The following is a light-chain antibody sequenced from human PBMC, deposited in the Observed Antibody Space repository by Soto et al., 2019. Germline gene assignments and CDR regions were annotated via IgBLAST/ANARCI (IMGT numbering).Light chain of an antibody. CDR1: QSLRSS. V-gene: IGKV3-15*01. CDR2: DAS. Sequence: EVVMTQSPATLSVSPGERATLSFRASQSLRSSLAWYQQKPGQAPRLLIYDASTRDTGIPARFSCSGAGTDCTLTISGLQSEDVAVYYCQQYNNWTQTFGQGTKVDIK. J-gene: IGKJ1*01. CDR3: QQYNNWTQT.